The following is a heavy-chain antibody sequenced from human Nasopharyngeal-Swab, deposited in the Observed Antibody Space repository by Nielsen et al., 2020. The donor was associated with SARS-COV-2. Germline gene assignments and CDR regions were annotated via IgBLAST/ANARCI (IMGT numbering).Heavy chain of an antibody. Sequence: SETLSLTCALYGGSFSGYYWRWSWIRQPPGKGLEWIGEIDHSGTTNYNSSLKSRVTISIDTSKNQFSLKLSSVTAADTAVYYCARGGIPTGDLPTGYYFDYWGQGTLVTVSS. D-gene: IGHD7-27*01. V-gene: IGHV4-34*01. CDR2: IDHSGTT. J-gene: IGHJ4*02. CDR3: ARGGIPTGDLPTGYYFDY. CDR1: GGSFSGYY.